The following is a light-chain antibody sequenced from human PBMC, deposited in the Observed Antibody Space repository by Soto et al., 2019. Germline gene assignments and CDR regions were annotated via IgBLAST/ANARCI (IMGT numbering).Light chain of an antibody. CDR1: QSVRSY. Sequence: EIVLTQSPATLSLSPGERATLSCRASQSVRSYLAWYQQKPGQTPRLLMYDATIRATGIPARFTGSGSGTDFTITISSLAAEDFAVYYGQQRSNWPRTFGPGTKVEIK. J-gene: IGKJ3*01. V-gene: IGKV3-11*01. CDR2: DAT. CDR3: QQRSNWPRT.